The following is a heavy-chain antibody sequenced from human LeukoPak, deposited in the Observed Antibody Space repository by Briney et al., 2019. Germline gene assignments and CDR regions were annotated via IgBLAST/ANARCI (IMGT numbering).Heavy chain of an antibody. CDR2: MNPNSGNT. CDR1: GYTFTSYD. V-gene: IGHV1-8*01. J-gene: IGHJ4*02. CDR3: ARDGRVAWDDY. D-gene: IGHD1-1*01. Sequence: ASVKVSCKAYGYTFTSYDINWVRQATGQGLEWMGWMNPNSGNTGYAQKFQGRVTMTRNTSISTAYMEQSSLRSEDTAVYYCARDGRVAWDDYWGQGTLVTVSS.